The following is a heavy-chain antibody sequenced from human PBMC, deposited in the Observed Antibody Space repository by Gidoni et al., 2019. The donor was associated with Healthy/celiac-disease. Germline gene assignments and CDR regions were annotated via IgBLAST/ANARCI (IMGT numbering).Heavy chain of an antibody. D-gene: IGHD3-10*01. Sequence: EVHLWASGGGLVQPGGSLRLSCAASGFTFSSYAMSWVRQAPGKGLVWVSAISGRGGSTYYADSVKVRFTISRDNSKNTLYLQMNSLRAEDTAVYYCAKVGRATMVRGVQDWGQGPLLTVSS. V-gene: IGHV3-23*01. CDR2: ISGRGGST. CDR1: GFTFSSYA. CDR3: AKVGRATMVRGVQD. J-gene: IGHJ4*02.